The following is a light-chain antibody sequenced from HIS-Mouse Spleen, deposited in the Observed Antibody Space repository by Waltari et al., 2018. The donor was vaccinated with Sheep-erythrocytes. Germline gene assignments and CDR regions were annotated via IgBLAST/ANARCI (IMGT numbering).Light chain of an antibody. V-gene: IGKV1-12*01. CDR1: QGISSW. CDR2: ATY. CDR3: QQANRFPIT. J-gene: IGKJ5*01. Sequence: DIQITQSPSSVSASVGDRGTNTCRASQGISSWLAWYQQKPGKAPQLLIYATYSLQSGVPSRFSGYVSATDFTLTIISLQHENYETYYRQQANRFPITFCQVKRLEIK.